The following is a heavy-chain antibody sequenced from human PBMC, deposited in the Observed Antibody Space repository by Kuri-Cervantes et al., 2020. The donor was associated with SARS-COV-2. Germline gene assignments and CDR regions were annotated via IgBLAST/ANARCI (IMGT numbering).Heavy chain of an antibody. CDR3: ASSSGSYKEFDY. J-gene: IGHJ4*02. D-gene: IGHD1-26*01. Sequence: GESLKISCAASGFTFSSYDMHWVRQATGKGLEWVSAIGTAGDTYYPGSVKGRFTISRENAKNSLYLQMNSLRAEDTAVYYCASSSGSYKEFDYWGQGTLVTVSS. CDR1: GFTFSSYD. V-gene: IGHV3-13*04. CDR2: IGTAGDT.